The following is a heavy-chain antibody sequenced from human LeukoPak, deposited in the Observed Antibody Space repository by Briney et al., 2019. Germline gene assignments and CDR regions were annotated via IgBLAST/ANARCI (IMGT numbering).Heavy chain of an antibody. J-gene: IGHJ3*02. V-gene: IGHV3-11*06. CDR3: ARGFYYDISRGFDI. CDR1: GFTFSDYY. Sequence: GGSLRLSCAASGFTFSDYYMSWIRQAPGKGLEWVSYISSSSAYTNYADSVKGRFTISRDNAKNSLYLQMNSLRAEDTAVYYCARGFYYDISRGFDIWGQGTMVTVSS. D-gene: IGHD3-22*01. CDR2: ISSSSAYT.